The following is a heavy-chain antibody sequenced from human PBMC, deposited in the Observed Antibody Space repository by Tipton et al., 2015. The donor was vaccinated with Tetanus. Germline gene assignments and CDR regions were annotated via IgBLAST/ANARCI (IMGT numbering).Heavy chain of an antibody. CDR2: ISSSSYI. CDR1: GFTFSSYS. J-gene: IGHJ4*02. CDR3: GCARPGVGAIDS. D-gene: IGHD1-26*01. Sequence: SLRLSCAASGFTFSSYSMNWVRQAPGKGLEWVSSISSSSYIYYADSVKGRFTISRDNAKNSLYLQMNSLRAEDTAVYYCGCARPGVGAIDSWSQGTLVTVSS. V-gene: IGHV3-21*01.